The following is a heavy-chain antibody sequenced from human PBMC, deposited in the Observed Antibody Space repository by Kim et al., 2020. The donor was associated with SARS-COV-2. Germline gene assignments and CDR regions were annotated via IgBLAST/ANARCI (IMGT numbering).Heavy chain of an antibody. CDR3: ARKGGGGYYFDY. V-gene: IGHV1-18*01. D-gene: IGHD2-15*01. Sequence: NDAQKLQGRGTMTTDTSTSTAYRELRSLRSDDTAVYYCARKGGGGYYFDYWGQGTLVTVSS. J-gene: IGHJ4*02.